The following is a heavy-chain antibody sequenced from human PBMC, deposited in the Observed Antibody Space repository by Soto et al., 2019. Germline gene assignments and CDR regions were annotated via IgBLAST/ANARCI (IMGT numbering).Heavy chain of an antibody. CDR2: ISAYNGNT. J-gene: IGHJ3*02. CDR3: ARVPRPRWLQAPIDAFDI. D-gene: IGHD2-2*02. Sequence: GASVKVSCKASGYTFTSYGISWVRQAPGQGLEWMGWISAYNGNTNYAQKLQGRVTMTTDTSTSTAYMELRSLRSDDTAVYYCARVPRPRWLQAPIDAFDIWGQGTMVTVSS. V-gene: IGHV1-18*01. CDR1: GYTFTSYG.